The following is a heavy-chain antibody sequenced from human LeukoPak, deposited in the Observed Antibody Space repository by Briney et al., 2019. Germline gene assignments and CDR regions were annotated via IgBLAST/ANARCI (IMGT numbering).Heavy chain of an antibody. CDR3: ARGDLRAFQI. CDR1: GFTFTSYW. CDR2: IYPTDSET. D-gene: IGHD5-24*01. Sequence: HGESLKISCQGSGFTFTSYWIGWVRQMPGKGLEWMGVIYPTDSETKYSPSFQGQVTISADRSTSAAYLQWSSLKTSDTATYYCARGDLRAFQIWGQGTLVTVSS. J-gene: IGHJ4*02. V-gene: IGHV5-51*01.